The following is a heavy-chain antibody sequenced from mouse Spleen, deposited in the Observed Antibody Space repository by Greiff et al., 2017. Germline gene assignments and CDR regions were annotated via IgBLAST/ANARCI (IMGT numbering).Heavy chain of an antibody. Sequence: QVQLQQSGAELVRPGASVKLSCKASGYTFTDYYINWVKQRPGQGLEWIARIYPGSGNTYYNEKFKGKATLTAEKSSSTAYMQLSSLTSEDSAVYFCARGEVYDATQYYYAMDYWGQGTSVTVSS. CDR2: IYPGSGNT. D-gene: IGHD2-12*01. CDR3: ARGEVYDATQYYYAMDY. V-gene: IGHV1-76*01. J-gene: IGHJ4*01. CDR1: GYTFTDYY.